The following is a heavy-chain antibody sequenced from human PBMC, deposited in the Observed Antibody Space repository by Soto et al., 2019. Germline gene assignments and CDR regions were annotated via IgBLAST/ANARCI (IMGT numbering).Heavy chain of an antibody. J-gene: IGHJ4*02. V-gene: IGHV5-51*01. D-gene: IGHD3-22*01. CDR1: GHIFTNYW. Sequence: GESLKISCKGFGHIFTNYWIGWVRQMPGKGLEWMGIIYPGDSETRYSPSFQGQVTISADMSISTAYLQWSSLKASDTAMYYCARSSGGHLYYFEYWGQGTQVTVSS. CDR3: ARSSGGHLYYFEY. CDR2: IYPGDSET.